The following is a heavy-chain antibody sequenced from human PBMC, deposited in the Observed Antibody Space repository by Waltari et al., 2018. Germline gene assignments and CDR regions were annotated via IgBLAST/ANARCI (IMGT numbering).Heavy chain of an antibody. CDR2: IKQDGSGK. D-gene: IGHD1-20*01. Sequence: EVQLVESGGGLVQPGGSLRLSCAASGFTFSSYWMSWVRQAPGKGLEGVANIKQDGSGKYYVDSVKGRFTISIDNAKNSLYLQMNSLRAEDTAVYYCTRDGRYNWNDAADYWGQGTLVTVSS. V-gene: IGHV3-7*03. CDR1: GFTFSSYW. J-gene: IGHJ4*02. CDR3: TRDGRYNWNDAADY.